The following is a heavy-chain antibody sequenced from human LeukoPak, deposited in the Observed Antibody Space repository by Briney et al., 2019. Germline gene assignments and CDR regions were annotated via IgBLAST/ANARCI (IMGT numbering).Heavy chain of an antibody. J-gene: IGHJ4*02. V-gene: IGHV1-69*13. Sequence: GASVKVSCKASGGTFSSYAISWVRQAPGQGLEWMGGIIPIFGTANYAQKFQGRVTITADESTSTVYMELSSLRSEDTAVYYCARDPAMVLTRFDYWGQGTLVTVSS. CDR1: GGTFSSYA. CDR2: IIPIFGTA. CDR3: ARDPAMVLTRFDY. D-gene: IGHD5-18*01.